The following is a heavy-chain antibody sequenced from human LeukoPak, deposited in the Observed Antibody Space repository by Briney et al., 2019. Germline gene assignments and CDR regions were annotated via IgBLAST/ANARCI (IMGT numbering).Heavy chain of an antibody. CDR1: GFTFSSYG. CDR3: AEDHSYSSSWYSYYYGMDV. Sequence: PGGSLRLSCAASGFTFSSYGMHWVRQAPGKGLEWVAVISYDGSNKYYADSVKGRFTISRDNSKNTLYLQMNSLRAEDTAVYYCAEDHSYSSSWYSYYYGMDVWGQGTTVTVSS. V-gene: IGHV3-30*18. CDR2: ISYDGSNK. J-gene: IGHJ6*02. D-gene: IGHD6-13*01.